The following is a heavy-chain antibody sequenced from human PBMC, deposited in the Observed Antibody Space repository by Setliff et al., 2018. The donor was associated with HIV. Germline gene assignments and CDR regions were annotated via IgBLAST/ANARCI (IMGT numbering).Heavy chain of an antibody. V-gene: IGHV3-48*04. Sequence: GGSLRLSCAASGFIFSNYWMSWVRQAPGKGLEWISFIASASSTTYYAASVKGRLIISRDNARNSVYLQMNSLRAEDAAVYYCAKDRSGSYSFARDWGQGTLVTVSS. CDR2: IASASSTT. CDR3: AKDRSGSYSFARD. D-gene: IGHD1-26*01. CDR1: GFIFSNYW. J-gene: IGHJ4*02.